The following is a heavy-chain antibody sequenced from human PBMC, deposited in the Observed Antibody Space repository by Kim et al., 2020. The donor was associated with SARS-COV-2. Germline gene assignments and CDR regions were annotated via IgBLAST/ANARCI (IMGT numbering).Heavy chain of an antibody. V-gene: IGHV3-15*01. CDR3: TAYYNTSGYLFDY. Sequence: GGSLRLSCAASGFTFSNAWMSWVRQAPGKGLEWVGRIKSKTDGGSTDYAAPVKGRFTISRDDSKNTLYLQMNSLKTEDTAVYYCTAYYNTSGYLFDYWGQGTLVTVSS. CDR2: IKSKTDGGST. D-gene: IGHD3-22*01. CDR1: GFTFSNAW. J-gene: IGHJ4*02.